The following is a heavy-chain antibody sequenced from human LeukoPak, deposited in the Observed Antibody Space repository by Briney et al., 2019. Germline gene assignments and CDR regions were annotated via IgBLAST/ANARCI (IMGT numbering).Heavy chain of an antibody. Sequence: GGSLRLSCAVSGITLSNYGMSWVRQAPGKGPEWVAGISGSGGSAYYADAVKGRFTISRDNPKNTLYLQMGSLRAEDMAVYYCARDLSGRGYNWFDPWGQGTLVTVSS. J-gene: IGHJ5*02. CDR2: ISGSGGSA. D-gene: IGHD1-14*01. CDR1: GITLSNYG. V-gene: IGHV3-23*01. CDR3: ARDLSGRGYNWFDP.